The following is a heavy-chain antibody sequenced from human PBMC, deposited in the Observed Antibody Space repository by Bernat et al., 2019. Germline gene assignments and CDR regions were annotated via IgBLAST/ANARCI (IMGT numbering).Heavy chain of an antibody. D-gene: IGHD3-3*01. Sequence: EVQLVESGGGLVKPGRSLRLSCTASGFTFGDYAMSWFRQAPGKGLEWVGFIRSKAYGGTTEYAASVKGRFTISRDDSKSIAYLQMNSLKTEDTAVYYCTRGRITSCGVVKGNDYWGQGTLVTVSS. CDR1: GFTFGDYA. V-gene: IGHV3-49*05. CDR3: TRGRITSCGVVKGNDY. J-gene: IGHJ4*02. CDR2: IRSKAYGGTT.